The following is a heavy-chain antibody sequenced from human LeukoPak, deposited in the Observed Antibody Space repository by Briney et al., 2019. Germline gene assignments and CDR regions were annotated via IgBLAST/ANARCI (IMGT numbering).Heavy chain of an antibody. Sequence: GGSLRLSCAASGFTFSSYGMHWVRQAPGKGLEWVAFIRYDGSNKYYADSVKGRFTISRDNSKNTLYLQMNSLRAEDTAVYYCAKGGRQWLVREDFDYRGQGTLVTVSS. CDR3: AKGGRQWLVREDFDY. V-gene: IGHV3-30*02. CDR2: IRYDGSNK. CDR1: GFTFSSYG. D-gene: IGHD6-19*01. J-gene: IGHJ4*02.